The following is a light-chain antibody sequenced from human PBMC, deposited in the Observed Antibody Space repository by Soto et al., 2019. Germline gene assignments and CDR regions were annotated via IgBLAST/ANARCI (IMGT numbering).Light chain of an antibody. CDR1: QSVSSN. V-gene: IGKV3-20*01. Sequence: EIVMTQSPATLSVSPGDRATLSCRASQSVSSNLAWYQQKPGQAPRLLIYGASSRATGIPDRFSGSGSGTDFTLTISRLDPEDFAVYYCQQYGSSPLTFGQGTKVDI. CDR2: GAS. J-gene: IGKJ1*01. CDR3: QQYGSSPLT.